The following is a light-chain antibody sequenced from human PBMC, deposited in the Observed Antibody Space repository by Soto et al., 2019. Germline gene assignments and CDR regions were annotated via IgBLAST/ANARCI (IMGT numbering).Light chain of an antibody. CDR1: SGSIASNF. J-gene: IGLJ3*02. V-gene: IGLV6-57*01. CDR3: QSYDSSNPWV. CDR2: EDN. Sequence: NFMLTQPHSVSESPGKTVTISCTRSSGSIASNFVQWYQQRPGSSPTTVIYEDNQRPSGVPARFSGSIDRSSNSASLTISGLMTGDEADYYCQSYDSSNPWVFGGGTKLTVL.